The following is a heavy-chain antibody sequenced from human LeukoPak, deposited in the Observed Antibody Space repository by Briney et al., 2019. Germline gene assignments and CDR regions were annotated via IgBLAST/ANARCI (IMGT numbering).Heavy chain of an antibody. CDR2: INAGNGNT. Sequence: GASVKVSCKASGYTFTSYAMHWVRQAPGQRLEWMGWINAGNGNTKYSQKFQGRVTITRDTSASTAYMELSSLRSEDTAVYYCARVFGTDDLWFGEPFDYWGQGTLVTVSS. CDR3: ARVFGTDDLWFGEPFDY. V-gene: IGHV1-3*01. D-gene: IGHD3-10*01. CDR1: GYTFTSYA. J-gene: IGHJ4*02.